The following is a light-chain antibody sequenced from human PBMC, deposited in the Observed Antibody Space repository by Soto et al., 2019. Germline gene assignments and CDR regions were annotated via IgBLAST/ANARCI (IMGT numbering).Light chain of an antibody. J-gene: IGLJ2*01. CDR1: SSDVGGYNH. CDR2: EVS. V-gene: IGLV2-14*01. CDR3: AAWDDSLNGPV. Sequence: QSALTQPASVSGSPGQSITISCTGSSSDVGGYNHVSWYQQHPGKAPKLMIYEVSNRPSGVSNRFSGSKSGNTASLTISGLQAEDEADYYCAAWDDSLNGPVFGGGTKLTVL.